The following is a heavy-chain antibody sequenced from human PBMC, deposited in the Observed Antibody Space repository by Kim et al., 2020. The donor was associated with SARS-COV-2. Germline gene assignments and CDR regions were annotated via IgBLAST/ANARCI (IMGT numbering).Heavy chain of an antibody. D-gene: IGHD3-10*01. CDR1: QFTFATYG. CDR2: ISGSGGRK. J-gene: IGHJ4*02. CDR3: AKDRDASGTYDADY. Sequence: GGSLRLSCAASQFTFATYGMTWVRQAPGKGLEWVSTISGSGGRKYYADSVKGRFTISRDNSKNTLYLQMNSLRAEDTALYYCAKDRDASGTYDADYWGQG. V-gene: IGHV3-23*01.